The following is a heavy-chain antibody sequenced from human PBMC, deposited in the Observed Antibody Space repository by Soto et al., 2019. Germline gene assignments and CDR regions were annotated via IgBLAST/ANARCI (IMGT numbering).Heavy chain of an antibody. CDR3: AIEEERVAMPSGY. CDR1: GGSISSYY. CDR2: IYYSGST. V-gene: IGHV4-59*01. J-gene: IGHJ4*02. Sequence: QVQLQESGPGLVKSSETLSLTCTVSGGSISSYYWSWIRQPPGKGLEWIGYIYYSGSTKYNPSSKSRVTISVDTSKNQFSLKLSSVTAADTAVYYCAIEEERVAMPSGYWGQGTLVTVSS. D-gene: IGHD2-2*01.